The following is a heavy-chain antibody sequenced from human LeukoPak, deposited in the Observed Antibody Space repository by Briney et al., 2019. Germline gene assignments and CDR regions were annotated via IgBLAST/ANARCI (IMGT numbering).Heavy chain of an antibody. V-gene: IGHV1-58*02. CDR1: GFTVTNSA. CDR2: IVVVSGNT. Sequence: SVSVSCKASGFTVTNSARQWVRHDRGQRLEWIGWIVVVSGNTDYAQKFQDRVTITRDMSTNTAYMELSSLRYADTAVFYCVAGHFSGHPWGQGNLVTVSS. J-gene: IGHJ4*02. CDR3: VAGHFSGHP. D-gene: IGHD3-10*01.